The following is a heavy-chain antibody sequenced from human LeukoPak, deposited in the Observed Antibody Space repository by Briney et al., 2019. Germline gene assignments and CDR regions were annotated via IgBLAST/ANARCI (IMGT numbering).Heavy chain of an antibody. CDR3: ARDSRIAVVGTAYYYYGMDV. V-gene: IGHV3-23*01. Sequence: GASLRLSCAASGFTFSNYVMSWVRQAPGKGLEWVSTISGSGGSTYYADSVKGRFTISRDNSKNTLYLQMNSLRAEDTAVYYCARDSRIAVVGTAYYYYGMDVWGQGTTVTVSS. D-gene: IGHD6-13*01. CDR1: GFTFSNYV. J-gene: IGHJ6*02. CDR2: ISGSGGST.